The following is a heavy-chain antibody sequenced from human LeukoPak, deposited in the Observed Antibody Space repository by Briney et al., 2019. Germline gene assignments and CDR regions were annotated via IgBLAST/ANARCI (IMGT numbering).Heavy chain of an antibody. V-gene: IGHV1-2*02. CDR2: INPNSGGT. Sequence: GASVKVSCKAYGYTFTGYYMHWVRQGPGQGLEWMGWINPNSGGTNYAQKFQGRVTMTRDTSISTADMELSRLRSDDTAVYYCAREDLYYYDSSGSEYFQHWGQGTLVTLSS. D-gene: IGHD3-22*01. CDR3: AREDLYYYDSSGSEYFQH. CDR1: GYTFTGYY. J-gene: IGHJ1*01.